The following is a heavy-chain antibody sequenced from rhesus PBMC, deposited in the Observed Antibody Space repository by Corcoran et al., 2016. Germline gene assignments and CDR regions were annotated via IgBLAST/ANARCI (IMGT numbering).Heavy chain of an antibody. CDR2: IDPEDGEE. V-gene: IGHV1-111*02. Sequence: EVQLVQSGAEVKKPGASVKISCKASGYTFTDYYLHWVRQAPGKGREWMGRIDPEDGEEIHAQKFQDRVTITADTSTDTAYMELSSLRSEDTAVYYCATGGNHKFDYWGQGVLVTVSS. J-gene: IGHJ4*01. CDR1: GYTFTDYY. CDR3: ATGGNHKFDY. D-gene: IGHD4-11*01.